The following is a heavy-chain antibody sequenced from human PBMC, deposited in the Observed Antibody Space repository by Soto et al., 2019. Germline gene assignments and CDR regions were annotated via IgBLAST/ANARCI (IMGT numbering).Heavy chain of an antibody. Sequence: SGPTLVNPTQTLTLTCTFSGFSLTTSGMGVAWIRQSPGKALEWLAIIYGDDDKAYRTSLKSRLTVTKDTSENQVVLTMTNMDPVDTGTYYCAHVGSGTSVTAWGFWGQGTLVTVSS. CDR1: GFSLTTSGMG. V-gene: IGHV2-5*02. J-gene: IGHJ4*02. D-gene: IGHD3-16*01. CDR2: IYGDDDK. CDR3: AHVGSGTSVTAWGF.